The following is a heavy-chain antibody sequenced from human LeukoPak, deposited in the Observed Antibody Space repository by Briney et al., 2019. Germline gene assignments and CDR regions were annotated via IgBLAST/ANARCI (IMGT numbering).Heavy chain of an antibody. CDR3: ARGQHFYYYYMDV. J-gene: IGHJ6*03. Sequence: SQTLSLTCTVSGGSISSGDYYWSWIRQPPGKGLEWIGYIYYSGSTNYNPSLKSRVTISVDTSKNQFSLKLSSVTAADTAVYYCARGQHFYYYYMDVWGEGTAVSVSS. V-gene: IGHV4-61*08. CDR1: GGSISSGDYY. CDR2: IYYSGST.